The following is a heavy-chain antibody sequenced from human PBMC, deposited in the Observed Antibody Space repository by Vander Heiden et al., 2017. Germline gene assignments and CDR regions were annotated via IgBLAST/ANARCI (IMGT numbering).Heavy chain of an antibody. CDR1: GFTFRPAW. Sequence: EVPLVESGGGLVKPGGSLRLSCAASGFTFRPAWMRWVRQAPGKGLEGVGRSKSKTDGGTVDQAAPVKGRFIISRDDSKNTLYLQMNSLRTEDTAVYYCNSPPGLWFGGGQGTLVTVSS. CDR2: SKSKTDGGTV. V-gene: IGHV3-15*01. D-gene: IGHD3-10*01. CDR3: NSPPGLWFG. J-gene: IGHJ4*02.